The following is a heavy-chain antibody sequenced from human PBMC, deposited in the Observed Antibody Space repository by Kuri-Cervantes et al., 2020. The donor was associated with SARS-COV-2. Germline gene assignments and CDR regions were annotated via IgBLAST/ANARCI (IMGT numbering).Heavy chain of an antibody. D-gene: IGHD2-21*01. Sequence: GESLKTSWAVPAFTLNNHAMYGVPQAPGKGLEWVAVISDDGRKKYYRDSVKGRFTIFRDTSKNTVYLQMNSLIPDDTGVYFCARVLVSAFYYFYAVDVWGQGPTVTVSS. CDR2: ISDDGRKK. V-gene: IGHV3-30*04. CDR1: AFTLNNHA. J-gene: IGHJ6*02. CDR3: ARVLVSAFYYFYAVDV.